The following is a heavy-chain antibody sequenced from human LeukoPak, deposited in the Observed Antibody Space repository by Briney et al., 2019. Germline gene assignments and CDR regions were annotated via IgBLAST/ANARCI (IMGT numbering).Heavy chain of an antibody. CDR2: ISSSSSYI. V-gene: IGHV3-21*01. CDR1: GFTFSSYS. D-gene: IGHD5-24*01. J-gene: IGHJ4*02. CDR3: ARGEGWLQWEYYFDY. Sequence: TSGGSLRLSCAASGFTFSSYSMNWVRQAPGKGLEWVSSISSSSSYIYYADSVKGRFTISRDNAKNSLYLQMNSLRAEDTAVYYCARGEGWLQWEYYFDYWGQGTLVTVSS.